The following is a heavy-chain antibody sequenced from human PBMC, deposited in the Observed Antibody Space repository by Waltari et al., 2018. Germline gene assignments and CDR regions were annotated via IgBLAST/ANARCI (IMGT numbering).Heavy chain of an antibody. CDR2: INPNRGNP. CDR3: ARKGYYSYDMDV. CDR1: GYILTTYA. Sequence: QVQLVQSGSELKKPGASVKVSCKASGYILTTYAMCWVRQAPGQGLEWMGWINPNRGNPAYAQGFTGRFVFSLDTSVNTAYLQISSLQAEDTAVYYCARKGYYSYDMDVWGRGTTVTVSS. V-gene: IGHV7-4-1*02. J-gene: IGHJ6*02.